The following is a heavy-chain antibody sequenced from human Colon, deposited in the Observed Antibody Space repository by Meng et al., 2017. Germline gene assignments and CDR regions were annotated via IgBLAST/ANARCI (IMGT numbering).Heavy chain of an antibody. Sequence: LEESGPGLGKPSGTLFLTCAVPGGSISSSNWWSWVRQPPGKGLEWIGEIYHSGSTNYNPSLKSRVTISVDKSKNQFSLKLSSVTAADTAVYYCASGRKYCSSTSCYGQFDYWGQGTLVTVSS. V-gene: IGHV4-4*02. J-gene: IGHJ4*02. CDR3: ASGRKYCSSTSCYGQFDY. CDR1: GGSISSSNW. CDR2: IYHSGST. D-gene: IGHD2-2*01.